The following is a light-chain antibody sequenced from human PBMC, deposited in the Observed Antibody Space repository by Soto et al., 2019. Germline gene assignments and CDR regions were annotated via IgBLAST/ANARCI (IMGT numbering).Light chain of an antibody. CDR2: DNN. V-gene: IGLV1-44*01. J-gene: IGLJ3*02. CDR1: SSNIGTNT. Sequence: QSVLTQPPSASGTPGQRVTISCYGSSSNIGTNTVNWYQQLPGTAPKLLIYDNNHRPSGVPDRFSGSKSGTSASLAISGLQSEAEADYYCAAWDDSLNGWVFGGGTKLTVL. CDR3: AAWDDSLNGWV.